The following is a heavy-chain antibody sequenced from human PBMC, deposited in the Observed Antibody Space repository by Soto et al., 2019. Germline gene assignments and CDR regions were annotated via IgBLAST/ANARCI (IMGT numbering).Heavy chain of an antibody. CDR3: ARGLYTMVRGVIRSGYWFDP. J-gene: IGHJ5*02. D-gene: IGHD3-10*01. CDR1: GGSISSYY. V-gene: IGHV4-59*01. CDR2: IYYSGST. Sequence: PSETLSLTCTVSGGSISSYYWSWIRQPPGKGLEWIGYIYYSGSTNYNPSLKSRVTISVDTSKNQFSLKLSSVTAADTAVYYCARGLYTMVRGVIRSGYWFDPWGHGTLVTVSS.